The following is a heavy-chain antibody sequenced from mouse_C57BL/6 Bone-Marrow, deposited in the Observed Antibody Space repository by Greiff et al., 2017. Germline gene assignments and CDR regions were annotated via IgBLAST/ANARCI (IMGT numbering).Heavy chain of an antibody. D-gene: IGHD1-1*01. CDR2: IYPGDGDT. CDR3: ARLLSMDY. Sequence: VVEPGASVKISCKASGYAFSSSWMNWVKQRPGKGLEWIGRIYPGDGDTNYNGKFKGKATLTADKSSSTAYMQLSSLTSEDSAVYFCARLLSMDYWGQGTSVTVSS. CDR1: GYAFSSSW. J-gene: IGHJ4*01. V-gene: IGHV1-82*01.